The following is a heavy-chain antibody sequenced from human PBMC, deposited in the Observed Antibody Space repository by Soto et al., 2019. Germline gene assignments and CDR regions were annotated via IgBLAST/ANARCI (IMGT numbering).Heavy chain of an antibody. J-gene: IGHJ6*02. D-gene: IGHD2-8*02. CDR2: IYYSGST. V-gene: IGHV4-61*01. CDR1: GGSVSSGSYY. Sequence: SETLSLTCTVSGGSVSSGSYYWSWMRQPPGKGLEWIGYIYYSGSTNYNPSLKSRVTISVDTSKNQFSLKLSSVTAADTAVYYCAREGGTGVTKLNYYYYYGMDAWGQGTTVTVYS. CDR3: AREGGTGVTKLNYYYYYGMDA.